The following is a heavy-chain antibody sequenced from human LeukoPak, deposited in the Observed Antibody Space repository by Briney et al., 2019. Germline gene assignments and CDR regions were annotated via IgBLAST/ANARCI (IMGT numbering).Heavy chain of an antibody. CDR3: ARGAWTAYYFDY. J-gene: IGHJ4*02. V-gene: IGHV3-53*01. D-gene: IGHD3/OR15-3a*01. CDR1: GFTVSSNY. CDR2: IYSGGST. Sequence: GGSLRLSCAASGFTVSSNYMSWVRQAPGKGLEWVSVIYSGGSTYYADSVKGRFTISRDNSKNTLYLQMNSLRAEDTAVYYCARGAWTAYYFDYWGQGTLVTVSS.